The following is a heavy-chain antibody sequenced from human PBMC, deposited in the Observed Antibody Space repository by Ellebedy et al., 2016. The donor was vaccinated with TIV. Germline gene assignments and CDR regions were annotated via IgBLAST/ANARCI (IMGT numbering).Heavy chain of an antibody. CDR3: ARGERYSYGFDY. Sequence: GGSLRLSCEASGFTVSSYAMHWVRQAPGKGLEYVSAISSNGGSTYYANSVKGRFTISRDNSKNTLYLQMGSLRAEDMAVYYCARGERYSYGFDYWGQGTLVTVSS. D-gene: IGHD5-18*01. J-gene: IGHJ4*02. CDR2: ISSNGGST. CDR1: GFTVSSYA. V-gene: IGHV3-64*01.